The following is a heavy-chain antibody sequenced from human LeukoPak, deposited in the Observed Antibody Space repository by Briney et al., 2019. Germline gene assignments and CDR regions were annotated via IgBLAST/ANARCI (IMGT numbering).Heavy chain of an antibody. CDR2: ISWNSGSI. J-gene: IGHJ4*02. CDR1: GFTFDDYA. CDR3: AKGLRYFDWLEADFDY. Sequence: PGGSLTLSCAASGFTFDDYAMHWVRQAPGKGLEWVSGISWNSGSIGYADSVKGRFAISRDNAKNSLYLQMNSLRAEDTALYYCAKGLRYFDWLEADFDYWGQGTLVTVSS. D-gene: IGHD3-9*01. V-gene: IGHV3-9*01.